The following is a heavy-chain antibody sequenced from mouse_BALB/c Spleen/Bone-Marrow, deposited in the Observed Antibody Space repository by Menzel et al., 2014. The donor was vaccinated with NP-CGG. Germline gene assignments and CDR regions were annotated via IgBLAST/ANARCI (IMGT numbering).Heavy chain of an antibody. V-gene: IGHV1-7*01. Sequence: VQLQQSGAELAKPGASVKMSCKASGYTFSSYWMHWVRQRPGQGLEWIGYINPSTGYTEYNQKFKDKATLTADKSSSTAYMQLSSLTSEDSAVYYCARGENWDALDYWGQGTTLTVSS. CDR1: GYTFSSYW. CDR3: ARGENWDALDY. J-gene: IGHJ2*01. D-gene: IGHD4-1*01. CDR2: INPSTGYT.